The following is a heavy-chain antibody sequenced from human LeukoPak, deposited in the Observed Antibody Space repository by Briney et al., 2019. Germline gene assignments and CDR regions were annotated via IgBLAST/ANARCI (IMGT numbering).Heavy chain of an antibody. Sequence: SETLSLTCTVSGGSISTYYWSWIRQPAGKGLEWIGRVYASGISNYNPSLKSRVTMSVDTSKNQFSLRLTSVTAADTAVYYCARKRPLLYYFDYWGQGTLVTVSS. CDR3: ARKRPLLYYFDY. CDR2: VYASGIS. V-gene: IGHV4-4*07. CDR1: GGSISTYY. D-gene: IGHD2-21*02. J-gene: IGHJ4*02.